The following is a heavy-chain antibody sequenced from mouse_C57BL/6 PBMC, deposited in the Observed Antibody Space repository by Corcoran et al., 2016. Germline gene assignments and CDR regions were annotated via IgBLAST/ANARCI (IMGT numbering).Heavy chain of an antibody. CDR1: GYTFTDYY. V-gene: IGHV1-26*01. CDR3: AVSYYYGSSYYLDY. D-gene: IGHD1-1*01. CDR2: IKPNNGGT. J-gene: IGHJ2*01. Sequence: EVQLQQSGPELVKPGASVKISCKASGYTFTDYYMNWVKQSQGKSLEWSGDIKPNNGGTSYNQKFKGKTTLTVDKSSSTAYMELRSLTSEDSAVYYCAVSYYYGSSYYLDYWGQGTTLTVSS.